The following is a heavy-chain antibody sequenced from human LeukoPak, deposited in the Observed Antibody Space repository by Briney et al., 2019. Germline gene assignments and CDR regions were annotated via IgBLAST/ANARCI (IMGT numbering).Heavy chain of an antibody. D-gene: IGHD2-2*01. Sequence: GGSLRLSCAASGFTFSSYAMSWVRQAPGKGLEWVSAISGSGGSTYYADSVKGRFTISRDNSKNTLYLQMNSLRAEDTAVYYCAEDLPRIVVVPAATFDYWGQGTLVTVSS. J-gene: IGHJ4*02. CDR2: ISGSGGST. CDR1: GFTFSSYA. CDR3: AEDLPRIVVVPAATFDY. V-gene: IGHV3-23*01.